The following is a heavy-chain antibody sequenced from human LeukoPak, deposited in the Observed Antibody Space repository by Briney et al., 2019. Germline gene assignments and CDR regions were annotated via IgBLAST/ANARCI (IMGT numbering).Heavy chain of an antibody. CDR1: GYTFTSYY. J-gene: IGHJ6*02. D-gene: IGHD1-26*01. V-gene: IGHV1-46*01. Sequence: ASVKVSCKASGYTFTSYYMHWVRQAPGQGLEWMGIINPSGGSTSYAQKFQGRVTMTRDTSTSTVYMGLSSLRSEDTAVYYCARDRLVGATSVYYYYGMDVWGQGTTVTVSS. CDR2: INPSGGST. CDR3: ARDRLVGATSVYYYYGMDV.